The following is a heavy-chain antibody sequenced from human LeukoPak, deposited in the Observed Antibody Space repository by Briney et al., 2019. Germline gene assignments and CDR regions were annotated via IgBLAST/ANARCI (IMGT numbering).Heavy chain of an antibody. J-gene: IGHJ4*02. CDR3: ARDRRAFNYYDSSGYYSSPY. CDR2: IRYDGSNK. V-gene: IGHV3-30*02. CDR1: GFTFSSYG. Sequence: GGSLRLSCAASGFTFSSYGMNWVRQAPGKGLEWVAFIRYDGSNKYFADSVKGRFTISRDNSKNTLYLQMNSLRAEDTAVYYCARDRRAFNYYDSSGYYSSPYWGQGTLVTVSS. D-gene: IGHD3-22*01.